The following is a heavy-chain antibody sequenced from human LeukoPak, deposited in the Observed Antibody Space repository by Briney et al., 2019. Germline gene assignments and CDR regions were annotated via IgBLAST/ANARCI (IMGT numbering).Heavy chain of an antibody. V-gene: IGHV4-39*01. D-gene: IGHD2-15*01. CDR1: GGSISSSSYY. Sequence: SETLSLTCTVSGGSISSSSYYWGWIRQPPGKGLEWIGSIYYSGSTYYNPSLKSRVTISVDTSKNQFSLKLNSVTAADTAVYYCASFYCSGGSCYQYFSYYYMDVWGKGTTVTISS. CDR3: ASFYCSGGSCYQYFSYYYMDV. CDR2: IYYSGST. J-gene: IGHJ6*03.